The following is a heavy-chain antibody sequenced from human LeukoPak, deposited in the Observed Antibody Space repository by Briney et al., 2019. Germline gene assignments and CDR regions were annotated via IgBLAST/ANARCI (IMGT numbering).Heavy chain of an antibody. D-gene: IGHD2-21*02. V-gene: IGHV1-69*13. CDR3: ARSRRMGGGDPRDYVMDV. J-gene: IGHJ6*02. CDR1: GDTLSSYA. Sequence: SVKVSCKASGDTLSSYAISWVRQAPGQGLEWMGGIIPIFGTANYAQKFQGRVTITADESTSTAYMELSSLRSEDTAVYYCARSRRMGGGDPRDYVMDVWGQGTTVTVSS. CDR2: IIPIFGTA.